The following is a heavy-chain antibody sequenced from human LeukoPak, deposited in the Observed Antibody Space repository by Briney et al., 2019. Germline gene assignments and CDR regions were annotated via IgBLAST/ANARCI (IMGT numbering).Heavy chain of an antibody. CDR2: ISSSSSYI. V-gene: IGHV3-21*01. CDR3: ARDGMIRPY. Sequence: GGSLRLSCAASRFTLSSYSMNWVRQAPGKGLDWVSSISSSSSYIYYADSVKGRFTISRDNAKNSLYLKMNSLRAEDTAVYYCARDGMIRPYWGQGTLVTVSS. CDR1: RFTLSSYS. D-gene: IGHD3-16*01. J-gene: IGHJ4*02.